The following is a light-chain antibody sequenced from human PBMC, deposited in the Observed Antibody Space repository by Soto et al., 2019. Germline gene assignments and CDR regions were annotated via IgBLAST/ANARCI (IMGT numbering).Light chain of an antibody. CDR1: QVISGY. Sequence: DIQLTQSPSFLSASVGDRVTITCRASQVISGYLAWYQQKPGKAPKLLIYSTSTLQSGVPSRFSGGTSGTEFTLTITSLQPEDFATYYCQQLNTYLVTFGQGTRLEIK. V-gene: IGKV1-9*01. J-gene: IGKJ5*01. CDR2: STS. CDR3: QQLNTYLVT.